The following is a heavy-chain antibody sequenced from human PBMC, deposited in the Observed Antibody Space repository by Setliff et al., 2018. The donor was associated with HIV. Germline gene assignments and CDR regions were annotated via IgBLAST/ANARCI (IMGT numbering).Heavy chain of an antibody. Sequence: PGGSLRLSCAASGFSFESHWMHWVRQSPGKGLVWISRISGDGTRTAYADSAKGRFTISRDNAANTLYLQVDGLRGEDSAVYYGVRDRIEGRTVFDTWGLGTLVTVSS. CDR2: ISGDGTRT. CDR1: GFSFESHW. J-gene: IGHJ4*02. D-gene: IGHD2-8*02. CDR3: VRDRIEGRTVFDT. V-gene: IGHV3-74*01.